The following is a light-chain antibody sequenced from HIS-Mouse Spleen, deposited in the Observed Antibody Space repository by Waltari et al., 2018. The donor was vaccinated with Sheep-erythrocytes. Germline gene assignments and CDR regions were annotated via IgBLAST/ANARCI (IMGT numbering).Light chain of an antibody. CDR2: EGS. J-gene: IGLJ3*02. V-gene: IGLV2-23*01. Sequence: QSALTQPASVSGSPGPSITIPCTGTSCDGGGYNPVSWYHQHPGKAPKLMIYEGSKRPSGVSNRFSGSKSGNTASLTISGLQAEDEADYYCCSYAGSSTPWVFGGGTKLTVL. CDR1: SCDGGGYNP. CDR3: CSYAGSSTPWV.